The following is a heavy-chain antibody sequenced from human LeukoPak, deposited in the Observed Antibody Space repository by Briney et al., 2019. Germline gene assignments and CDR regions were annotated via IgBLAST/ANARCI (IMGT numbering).Heavy chain of an antibody. CDR1: GFSLNSRGMC. J-gene: IGHJ4*02. D-gene: IGHD6-19*01. CDR2: IDWDDYK. Sequence: SGPALVKPTQTLTLTCTFSGFSLNSRGMCLNWIRQPPGKALEWLARIDWDDYKYYSPSLKTRLTVSKDTSKNQVVLTMTNMGPVDTATYYCARTWDSSGCQAWGYWGQGVLVTVSS. CDR3: ARTWDSSGCQAWGY. V-gene: IGHV2-70*11.